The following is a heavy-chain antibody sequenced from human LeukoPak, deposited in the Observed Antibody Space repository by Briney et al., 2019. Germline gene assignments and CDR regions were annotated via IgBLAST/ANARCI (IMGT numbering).Heavy chain of an antibody. CDR3: ARHSCRDGCPRYYYGMDV. V-gene: IGHV1-3*01. CDR2: INAGNGNT. D-gene: IGHD5-24*01. J-gene: IGHJ6*02. CDR1: GYTFTSYA. Sequence: ASVKVSCKASGYTFTSYAMHWVRQAPGQRLEWMGWINAGNGNTKYSQKFQGRVTITRDTSASTAYMELSGLRSEDTAVYYCARHSCRDGCPRYYYGMDVWGQGTTVTVSS.